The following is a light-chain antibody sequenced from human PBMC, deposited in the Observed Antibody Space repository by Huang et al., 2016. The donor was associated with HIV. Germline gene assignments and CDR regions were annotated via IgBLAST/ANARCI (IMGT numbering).Light chain of an antibody. Sequence: EIVLTQSPATLSLSPGERATLSCRASQSVDSYLAWFQHKPGQAPRLLSYEASDRATGIPARFSCSGSGTDFTLTISSLEPEDFAVYYCQQRRKWPLTFGGGTKVEI. J-gene: IGKJ4*01. CDR2: EAS. CDR1: QSVDSY. V-gene: IGKV3-11*01. CDR3: QQRRKWPLT.